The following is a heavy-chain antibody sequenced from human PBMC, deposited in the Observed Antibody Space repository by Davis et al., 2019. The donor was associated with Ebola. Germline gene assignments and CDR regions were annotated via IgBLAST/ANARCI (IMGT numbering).Heavy chain of an antibody. CDR1: GFAFSGHH. J-gene: IGHJ6*02. CDR3: ARDRTTMVFGVGGMDV. CDR2: ISTSGSTT. D-gene: IGHD3-3*01. Sequence: GGSLRLSCAASGFAFSGHHMSWIRQAPGKGLEYISYISTSGSTTYYADPVKGRFTISRDNLKNSLDLHMTSLRAEDPAVYYCARDRTTMVFGVGGMDVWGPGTAVTVSS. V-gene: IGHV3-11*01.